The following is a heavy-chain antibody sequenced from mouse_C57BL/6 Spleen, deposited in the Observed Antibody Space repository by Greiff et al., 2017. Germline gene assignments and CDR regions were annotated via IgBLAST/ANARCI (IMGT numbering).Heavy chain of an antibody. Sequence: VQLQQPGAELVRPGSSVKLSCKASGYTFTSYWMHWVKQRPIQGLEWIGNIDPSDSETHYNQKFKDKATLTVDNSSSTAYMQLSSLPSEDSAVYSCARSRGGYYASYAMDYWGQGTSVTVSS. CDR2: IDPSDSET. J-gene: IGHJ4*01. CDR3: ARSRGGYYASYAMDY. V-gene: IGHV1-52*01. CDR1: GYTFTSYW. D-gene: IGHD2-3*01.